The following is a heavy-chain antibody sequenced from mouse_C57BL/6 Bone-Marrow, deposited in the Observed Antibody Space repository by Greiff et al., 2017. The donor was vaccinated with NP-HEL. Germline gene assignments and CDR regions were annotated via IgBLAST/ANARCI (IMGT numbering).Heavy chain of an antibody. Sequence: VKLMESGAELVKPGASVKISCKASGYAFSSYWMNWVKQRPGKGLEWIGQIYPGDGDTNYNGKFKGKATMTAAKYTSTAYMQLSSLTAEDLDVYSCVKDLNYFDYGGQGNTITVSS. CDR1: GYAFSSYW. CDR2: IYPGDGDT. V-gene: IGHV1-80*01. J-gene: IGHJ2*01. CDR3: VKDLNYFDY.